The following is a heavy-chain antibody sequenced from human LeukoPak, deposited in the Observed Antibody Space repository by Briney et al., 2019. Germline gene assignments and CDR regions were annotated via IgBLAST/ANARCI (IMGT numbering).Heavy chain of an antibody. CDR3: ARAPTPIIAVAGSFDY. CDR1: GDSLSNNSAA. D-gene: IGHD6-19*01. V-gene: IGHV6-1*01. Sequence: SQTLSLTCAISGDSLSNNSAAWNWLRQSPSRGLEWLGRTYYRSKWYNDYAVSVKSRITINPDTSKNQFSLQVNSVTPEDTAVYYCARAPTPIIAVAGSFDYWGQGTLVTVSS. CDR2: TYYRSKWYN. J-gene: IGHJ4*02.